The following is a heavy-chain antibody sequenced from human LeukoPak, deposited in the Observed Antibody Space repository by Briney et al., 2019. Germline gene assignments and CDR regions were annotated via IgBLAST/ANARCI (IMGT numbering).Heavy chain of an antibody. CDR2: ISGNGITT. CDR1: GFTFSSYA. J-gene: IGHJ4*02. Sequence: GGSLRLSCATSGFTFSSYAMSWVRQAPGKGPEWVSGISGNGITTNYVDSVKGRFTISRDNSKNTLYLQMNSLRAEDTAVYYCAKSPKYSSSSGDYWGQGTLVTVSS. CDR3: AKSPKYSSSSGDY. V-gene: IGHV3-23*01. D-gene: IGHD6-6*01.